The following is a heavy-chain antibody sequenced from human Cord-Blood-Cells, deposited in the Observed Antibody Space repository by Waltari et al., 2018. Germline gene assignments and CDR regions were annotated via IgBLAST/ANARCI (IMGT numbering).Heavy chain of an antibody. CDR1: GYTLTELS. CDR3: ATDQIAARPGYYYYYYMDV. J-gene: IGHJ6*03. D-gene: IGHD6-6*01. CDR2: FDPEDGET. V-gene: IGHV1-24*01. Sequence: QVQLVQSGAEVKKPGASVKVSCKVSGYTLTELSMHWVRQAHGQGLEWMGGFDPEDGETIYAQKFQGRVTMTEDTSTDTAYMELSSLRSEDTAVYYCATDQIAARPGYYYYYYMDVWGKGTTVTVSS.